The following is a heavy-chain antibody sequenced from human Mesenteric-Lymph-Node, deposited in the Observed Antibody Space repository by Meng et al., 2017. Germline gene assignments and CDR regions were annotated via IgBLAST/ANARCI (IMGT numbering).Heavy chain of an antibody. CDR1: GFTFSDYY. CDR2: ISSSGSTI. J-gene: IGHJ4*02. D-gene: IGHD6-19*01. Sequence: GESLKISCAGSGFTFSDYYMSWIRQAPGKGLEWVSYISSSGSTIYYADSVKGRFTISRDNAKNSLYLQMSSLRAEDTAVYYCARDQSSGWYKEFDYWGQGTLVTVSS. V-gene: IGHV3-11*04. CDR3: ARDQSSGWYKEFDY.